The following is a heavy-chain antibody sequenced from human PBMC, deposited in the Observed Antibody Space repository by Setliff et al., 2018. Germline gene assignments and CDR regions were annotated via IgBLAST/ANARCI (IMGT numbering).Heavy chain of an antibody. Sequence: GGSLRLSCAASGFTFSSYAMHWVRQAPGKGLEWVSAISGSGGSTYYADSVKGRFTISRDNSKNTLYLQMNSLRAEDTAVYYCARAPSSSSASWFDPWGQGTLVTVSS. CDR2: ISGSGGST. V-gene: IGHV3-23*01. CDR1: GFTFSSYA. CDR3: ARAPSSSSASWFDP. J-gene: IGHJ5*02. D-gene: IGHD6-6*01.